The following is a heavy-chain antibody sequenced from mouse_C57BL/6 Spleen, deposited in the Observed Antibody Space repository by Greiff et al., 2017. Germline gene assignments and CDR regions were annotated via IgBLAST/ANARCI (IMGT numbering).Heavy chain of an antibody. CDR1: GFSLTSYG. Sequence: VQLQQSGPGLVQPSQSLSITCTVSGFSLTSYGVHWVRQSPGKGLEWLGVIWSGGSTDYNAAFISRLSISKDNSKSQVFFKMNSLQADDTAIYYCARNFDDYDGCAYWGQGTLVTVSA. CDR3: ARNFDDYDGCAY. CDR2: IWSGGST. J-gene: IGHJ3*01. V-gene: IGHV2-2*01. D-gene: IGHD2-4*01.